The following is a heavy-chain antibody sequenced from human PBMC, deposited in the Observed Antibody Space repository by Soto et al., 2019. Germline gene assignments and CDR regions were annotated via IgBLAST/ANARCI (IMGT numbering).Heavy chain of an antibody. CDR3: ARGTYGSGAWFDP. CDR2: INPNSGRT. J-gene: IGHJ5*02. Sequence: QVQLVQSGAEVKKPGASVKVSCKASGYTFTGYYMHWVRQAPGQGLEWMGWINPNSGRTNYAQKFQGRVTMTRDTSISTAYMELSRLRSDGTDVYYCARGTYGSGAWFDPWGQGTLVTVSS. CDR1: GYTFTGYY. D-gene: IGHD3-10*01. V-gene: IGHV1-2*02.